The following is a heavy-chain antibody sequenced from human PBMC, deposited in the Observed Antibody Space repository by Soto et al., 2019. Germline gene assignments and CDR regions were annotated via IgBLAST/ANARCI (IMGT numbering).Heavy chain of an antibody. Sequence: EVQLMESGGGLVQPGGSLRLSCAASGFTFDNYAMNWVRQAPGKGLEWVSGISATGGSTYYAACVRGRFGISRDNSKNTLDLQMNSLRAEDTAVYYCARSLDVFLWLGELLSLGFDSWGQGTLVTASS. CDR2: ISATGGST. D-gene: IGHD3-10*01. CDR3: ARSLDVFLWLGELLSLGFDS. V-gene: IGHV3-23*01. J-gene: IGHJ4*02. CDR1: GFTFDNYA.